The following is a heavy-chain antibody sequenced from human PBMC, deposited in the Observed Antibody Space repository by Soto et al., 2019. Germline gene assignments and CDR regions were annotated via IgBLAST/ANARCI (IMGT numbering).Heavy chain of an antibody. Sequence: GGSLRLSCAASGFTFSDYYMSWIRQAPGKGLEWVSYISSSGSTIYYADSVKGRFTISRDNAKNSLYLQMNSLRAEDTAVYYCARDRLSVSYGSGSYSDYYYYYMDVWGKGTTVTVSS. CDR1: GFTFSDYY. V-gene: IGHV3-11*01. D-gene: IGHD3-10*01. CDR3: ARDRLSVSYGSGSYSDYYYYYMDV. J-gene: IGHJ6*03. CDR2: ISSSGSTI.